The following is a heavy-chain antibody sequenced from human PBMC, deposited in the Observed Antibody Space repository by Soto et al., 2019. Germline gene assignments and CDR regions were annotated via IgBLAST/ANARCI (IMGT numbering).Heavy chain of an antibody. CDR2: INPSGGST. V-gene: IGHV1-46*01. CDR1: GYTFTSYA. CDR3: ARVPLRHPYGMDV. Sequence: ASVKVSCKASGYTFTSYAMHWVRQAPGQRLEWMGWINPSGGSTSYAQKFQGRVTMTRDTSTSTVYMELSSLRSEDTAVYYCARVPLRHPYGMDVWGQGTTVTVSS. J-gene: IGHJ6*02.